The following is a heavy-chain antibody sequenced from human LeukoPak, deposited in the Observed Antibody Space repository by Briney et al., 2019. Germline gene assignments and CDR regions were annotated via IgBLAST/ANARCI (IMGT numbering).Heavy chain of an antibody. CDR1: GFTVSSNY. V-gene: IGHV3-53*01. Sequence: GGSLRLSCAASGFTVSSNYMSWVRQAPGKGLEWVSVIYSGGSTYYADSVKGRFTISRDNSKNTLYLQMNSLRAEDTAVYYCARGFSLGELSFDYWGQGTLVTVSS. D-gene: IGHD3-16*02. CDR3: ARGFSLGELSFDY. CDR2: IYSGGST. J-gene: IGHJ4*02.